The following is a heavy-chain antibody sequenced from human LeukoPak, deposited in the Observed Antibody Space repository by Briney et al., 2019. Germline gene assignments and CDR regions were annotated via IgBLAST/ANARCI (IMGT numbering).Heavy chain of an antibody. Sequence: SVKVSCKASGGTFSSYAISWVRQAPGQGLEWMGGIIPIFGTANYAQKFQGRVTITADKSTGTAYMELSSLRSEDTAVYYCARENYDILTGNAFDIWGQGTMVTVSS. V-gene: IGHV1-69*06. CDR2: IIPIFGTA. CDR1: GGTFSSYA. D-gene: IGHD3-9*01. CDR3: ARENYDILTGNAFDI. J-gene: IGHJ3*02.